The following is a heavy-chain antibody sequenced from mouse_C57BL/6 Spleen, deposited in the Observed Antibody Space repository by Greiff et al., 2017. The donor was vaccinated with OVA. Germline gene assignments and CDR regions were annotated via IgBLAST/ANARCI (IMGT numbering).Heavy chain of an antibody. CDR2: IRLKSDNYAT. Sequence: EVHLVESGGGLVQPGGSMKLSCVASGFTFSNYWMNWVRQSPEKGLEWVAQIRLKSDNYATHYAESVKGRFTISRDDSKSSVYLQMNNLRAEDTGIYYCTVSWWSYYFDYWGQGTTLTVSS. V-gene: IGHV6-3*01. J-gene: IGHJ2*01. D-gene: IGHD1-1*02. CDR3: TVSWWSYYFDY. CDR1: GFTFSNYW.